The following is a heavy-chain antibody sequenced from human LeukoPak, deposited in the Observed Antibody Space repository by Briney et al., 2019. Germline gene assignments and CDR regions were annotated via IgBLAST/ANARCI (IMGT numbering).Heavy chain of an antibody. CDR1: GYSISSGYF. CDR3: ARAYSSSWYFNWFDP. V-gene: IGHV4-38-2*02. D-gene: IGHD6-13*01. Sequence: PSETLSLTCTVSGYSISSGYFWGWIRQPPGKGLEWIGTIYNSGSTYYNASLESRVTISVDTSKNQFSLKLSSVTAADTAVYYCARAYSSSWYFNWFDPWGQGTLVTVSS. J-gene: IGHJ5*02. CDR2: IYNSGST.